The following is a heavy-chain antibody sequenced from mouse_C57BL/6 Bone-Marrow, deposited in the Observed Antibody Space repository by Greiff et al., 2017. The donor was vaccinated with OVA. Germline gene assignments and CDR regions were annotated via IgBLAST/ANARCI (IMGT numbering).Heavy chain of an antibody. CDR3: ARRVGGIYDGYYVPFDY. D-gene: IGHD2-3*01. CDR2: INPSSCYT. V-gene: IGHV1-7*01. J-gene: IGHJ2*01. Sequence: QVHVKQSGAELAKPGASVKLSCKASGYTFTSYWMHWVKQRPGQGLEWIGYINPSSCYTKYNQNFKDKATLTADKSSSTAYMQLSSLTYEDSAVYYCARRVGGIYDGYYVPFDYWGQGTTLTVSS. CDR1: GYTFTSYW.